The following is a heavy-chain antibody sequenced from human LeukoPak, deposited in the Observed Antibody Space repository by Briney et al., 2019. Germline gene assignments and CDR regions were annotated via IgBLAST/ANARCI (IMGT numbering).Heavy chain of an antibody. CDR1: GGSISNYY. CDR3: ARDFYGDDGHHPFDY. D-gene: IGHD2/OR15-2a*01. J-gene: IGHJ4*02. Sequence: SETLSLTCSVSGGSISNYYWNWLRQPAGKGLEWIGRIYASGSTNYNPSLKSRVTFSMDKSKNHFSLNLKSVTAADTAFYYCARDFYGDDGHHPFDYWGQGIQVTVSS. V-gene: IGHV4-4*07. CDR2: IYASGST.